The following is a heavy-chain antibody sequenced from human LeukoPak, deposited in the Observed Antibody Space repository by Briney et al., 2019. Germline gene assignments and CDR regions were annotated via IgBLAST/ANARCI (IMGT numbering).Heavy chain of an antibody. CDR2: IKPDGSEK. CDR1: GFVFSASY. CDR3: VRGGTYWTVS. Sequence: GGSLRLSCAASGFVFSASYMSWVRQAPGKGLEWVATIKPDGSEKYHVDSVSGRFTISRDNTNDSLFLQMNSLRVDDTAVYYCVRGGTYWTVSWGQGTLVNVS. V-gene: IGHV3-7*01. J-gene: IGHJ5*01.